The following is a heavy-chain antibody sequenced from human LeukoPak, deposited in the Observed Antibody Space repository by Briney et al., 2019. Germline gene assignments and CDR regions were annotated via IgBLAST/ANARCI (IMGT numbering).Heavy chain of an antibody. J-gene: IGHJ4*02. CDR1: GSTFSSYE. D-gene: IGHD4-17*01. V-gene: IGHV3-48*03. CDR3: AREPTGEGDY. CDR2: ISSSGSTI. Sequence: GGSLRLSCAASGSTFSSYEMNWVRQAPGKGLEWVSYISSSGSTIYYADSVKGRFTISRDNAKNSLYLQMNSLRAEDTAVYYCAREPTGEGDYWGQGTLVTVSS.